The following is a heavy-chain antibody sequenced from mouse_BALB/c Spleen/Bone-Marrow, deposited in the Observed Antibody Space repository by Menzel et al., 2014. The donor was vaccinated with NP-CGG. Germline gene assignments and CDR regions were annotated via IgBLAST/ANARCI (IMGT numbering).Heavy chain of an antibody. CDR1: GFNIKDTY. CDR3: ARWEYYAMDY. D-gene: IGHD4-1*01. Sequence: VQLKESGAELVKPGASVKSSCTASGFNIKDTYMHWVKQRPEQGLEWIGRIDPANGNTKYDPKFQGKATITADTSSNTAYLQLSSLTSEDTAVYYCARWEYYAMDYWGQGTSVTVSS. J-gene: IGHJ4*01. V-gene: IGHV14-3*02. CDR2: IDPANGNT.